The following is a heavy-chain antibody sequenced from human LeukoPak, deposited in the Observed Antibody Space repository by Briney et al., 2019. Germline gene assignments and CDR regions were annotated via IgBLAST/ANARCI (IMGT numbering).Heavy chain of an antibody. CDR1: GFTFSSYS. D-gene: IGHD3-22*01. V-gene: IGHV3-21*01. CDR2: ISSSSSYI. Sequence: SGGSLRLSCAASGFTFSSYSMTWVRQAPGKGLEWVSSISSSSSYIYYADSVKGRFTISRDNAKNSLYLQMNSLRAEDTAVYYCARNFGSSGYYSEFDYWGQGTLVTVSS. CDR3: ARNFGSSGYYSEFDY. J-gene: IGHJ4*02.